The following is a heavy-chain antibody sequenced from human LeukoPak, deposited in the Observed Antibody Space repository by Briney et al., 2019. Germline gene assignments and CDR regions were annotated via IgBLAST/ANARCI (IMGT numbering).Heavy chain of an antibody. D-gene: IGHD3-22*01. J-gene: IGHJ4*02. V-gene: IGHV4-39*07. CDR2: IYYRGNA. CDR1: GDSISSANYY. CDR3: AREEDRSGD. Sequence: SETLSLTCTVSGDSISSANYYWGWIRQPPGQGLEWIGSIYYRGNAYYNPSLKSRVTISVDTSKNQFSLSLSSVTAADTAVYYCAREEDRSGDWGQGTPVTVTS.